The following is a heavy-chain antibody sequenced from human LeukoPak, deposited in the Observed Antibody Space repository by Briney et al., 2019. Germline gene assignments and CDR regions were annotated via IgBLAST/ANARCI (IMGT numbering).Heavy chain of an antibody. CDR2: IYTSGST. D-gene: IGHD6-6*01. V-gene: IGHV4-4*07. Sequence: PSETLSLTCTVSGGSISSYYWSWIRQPAGKGLEWIGRIYTSGSTNYNPSLKSRVTMSVDTSKNQFSLKLSSVTAADTAVYYCARGGHYSSSWELDYWGQGTLVTVSS. J-gene: IGHJ4*02. CDR1: GGSISSYY. CDR3: ARGGHYSSSWELDY.